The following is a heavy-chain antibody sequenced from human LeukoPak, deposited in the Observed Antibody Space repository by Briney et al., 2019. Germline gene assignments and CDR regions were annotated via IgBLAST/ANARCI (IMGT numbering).Heavy chain of an antibody. CDR1: GGSFSGYY. CDR3: ARTWYSSGRRPYDY. V-gene: IGHV4-34*01. D-gene: IGHD6-19*01. Sequence: SETLSLTCAVYGGSFSGYYWSWIRQPPGKGLEWIGEINHSGSTNYNPSLKSRVTISVDTSKNQFSLKLSSVTAADTVVYYCARTWYSSGRRPYDYWGQGTLVTVSS. CDR2: INHSGST. J-gene: IGHJ4*02.